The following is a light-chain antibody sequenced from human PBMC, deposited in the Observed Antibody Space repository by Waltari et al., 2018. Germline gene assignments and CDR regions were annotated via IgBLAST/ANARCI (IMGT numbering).Light chain of an antibody. CDR2: AAS. CDR3: QKYNTFPPPFT. J-gene: IGKJ3*01. CDR1: QDITNY. V-gene: IGKV1-27*01. Sequence: DIQMTQSPSSLSASVGERVTITCRASQDITNYLAWYQQKPGKVPKLLIYAASTLHSGVPSRFSGSGSGTDFTLTISSLQPEDVGTYYCQKYNTFPPPFTFGPGTKVDIK.